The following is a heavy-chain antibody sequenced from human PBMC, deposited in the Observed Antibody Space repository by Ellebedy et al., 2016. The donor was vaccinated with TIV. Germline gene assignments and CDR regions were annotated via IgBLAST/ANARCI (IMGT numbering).Heavy chain of an antibody. D-gene: IGHD1-1*01. CDR2: ISSGGKT. CDR1: GDSISSSNTYY. Sequence: GSLRLXCSVSGDSISSSNTYYWAWIRQPPGEGLEWIGSISSGGKTYSKPSLKSRLTISVDTSKNHFSLKLTSVTAADTAIYYCARVYRTDDFIDFWGQGSLLTVSS. CDR3: ARVYRTDDFIDF. J-gene: IGHJ4*02. V-gene: IGHV4-39*02.